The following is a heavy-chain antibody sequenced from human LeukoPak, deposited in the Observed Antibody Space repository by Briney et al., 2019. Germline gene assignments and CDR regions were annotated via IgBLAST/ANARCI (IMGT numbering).Heavy chain of an antibody. D-gene: IGHD6-6*01. CDR3: ARDQGKYSSSSPFGH. Sequence: TSETLSLTCTVSGGSISSYYWSWIRQPPGKGLEWIGYIYYSGSTNYNPSLKSRVTISVDTSKNQFSLKLSSVTAADTAVYYCARDQGKYSSSSPFGHWGQGTLVTVSS. J-gene: IGHJ4*02. CDR2: IYYSGST. V-gene: IGHV4-59*01. CDR1: GGSISSYY.